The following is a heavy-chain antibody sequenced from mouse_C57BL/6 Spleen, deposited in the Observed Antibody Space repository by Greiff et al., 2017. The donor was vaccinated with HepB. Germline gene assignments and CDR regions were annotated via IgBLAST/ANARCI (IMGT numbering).Heavy chain of an antibody. J-gene: IGHJ1*03. CDR1: GFTFSDYY. Sequence: DVKLVESGGGLVQPGGSLKLSCAASGFTFSDYYMYWVRQTPKKGLEWVANISNCDGSTYYPDTVKGRVTISRDNAKNTLYLQLSRLKSEDTAMYYCARRNEGYFDVWGTGTTVTVSS. CDR3: ARRNEGYFDV. CDR2: ISNCDGST. V-gene: IGHV5-12*01.